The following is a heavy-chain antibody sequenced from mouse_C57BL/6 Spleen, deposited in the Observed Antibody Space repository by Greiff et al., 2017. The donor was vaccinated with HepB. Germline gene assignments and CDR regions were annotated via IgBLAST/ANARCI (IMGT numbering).Heavy chain of an antibody. J-gene: IGHJ2*01. CDR3: ARAPYYYGSSYGYYFDY. CDR1: GYTFTSYW. V-gene: IGHV1-55*01. D-gene: IGHD1-1*01. CDR2: IYPGSGST. Sequence: QVQLQQPGAELVKPGASVKMSCKASGYTFTSYWITWVKQRPGQGLEWIGDIYPGSGSTNYNEKFKSKATLTVDTSSSTAYMQLSSLTSEDSAVYYCARAPYYYGSSYGYYFDYWGQGTTLTVSS.